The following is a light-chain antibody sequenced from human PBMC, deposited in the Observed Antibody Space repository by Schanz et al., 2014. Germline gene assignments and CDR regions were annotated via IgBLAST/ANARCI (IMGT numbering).Light chain of an antibody. Sequence: DIVMTQSPDSLAVPLGERATINCKSSQSVLSSADNKNYLVWYQQKPGQPPKLIIYWASTRESGVPDRFSGSGSGTDFTLTISSLQAEDVAVYYCQHYYTTPFTFGPGTKVEIK. CDR1: QSVLSSADNKNY. V-gene: IGKV4-1*01. CDR2: WAS. J-gene: IGKJ3*01. CDR3: QHYYTTPFT.